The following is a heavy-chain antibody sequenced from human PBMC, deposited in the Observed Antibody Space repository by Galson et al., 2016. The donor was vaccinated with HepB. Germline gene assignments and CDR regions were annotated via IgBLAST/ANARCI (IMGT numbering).Heavy chain of an antibody. CDR1: GFTFSNYG. D-gene: IGHD6-13*01. J-gene: IGHJ4*02. CDR3: ARSPSIAAAGLIEY. Sequence: SLRLSCAASGFTFSNYGMHWVRQAPGKGLQWVTFISYDGSDQYFADSVKGRFTISRDNSKNTLYLQMNSLRAEDTGVYYCARSPSIAAAGLIEYWGQGTLVTVSS. CDR2: ISYDGSDQ. V-gene: IGHV3-30*03.